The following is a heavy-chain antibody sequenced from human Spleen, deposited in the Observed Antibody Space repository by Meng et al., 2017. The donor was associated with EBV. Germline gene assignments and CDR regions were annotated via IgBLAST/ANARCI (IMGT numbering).Heavy chain of an antibody. D-gene: IGHD4-17*01. CDR2: IYDSGSA. Sequence: VQLQESGPGLLMPSETLSLMCTVSGGSVSSGIYYWSWIRQPPGKGLEWIGYIYDSGSANYNPSLKSRVTISIDMSKNQFSLKLSSVTAADTAVYYCATVDYGDYEFDYWGQGTLVTVSS. V-gene: IGHV4-61*01. CDR3: ATVDYGDYEFDY. J-gene: IGHJ4*02. CDR1: GGSVSSGIYY.